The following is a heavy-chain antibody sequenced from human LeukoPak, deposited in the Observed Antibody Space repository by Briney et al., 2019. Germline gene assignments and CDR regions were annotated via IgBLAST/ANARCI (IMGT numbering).Heavy chain of an antibody. J-gene: IGHJ4*02. CDR3: AREGRYGDYDY. V-gene: IGHV1-2*06. Sequence: ASVKVSCKASGYTFTSYYIHWVRQAPGQGLEWMGRVNPNTGAPNYAQKFQGRVTMTRDTSISTAYMELSRLRSDDTAVFYCAREGRYGDYDYWGQGTLVTVSS. CDR1: GYTFTSYY. D-gene: IGHD4-17*01. CDR2: VNPNTGAP.